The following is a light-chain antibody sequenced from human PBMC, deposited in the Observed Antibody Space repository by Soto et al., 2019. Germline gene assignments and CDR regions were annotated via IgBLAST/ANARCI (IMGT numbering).Light chain of an antibody. V-gene: IGKV1-33*01. CDR3: QQYDDLPLT. J-gene: IGKJ4*01. CDR2: DAS. CDR1: RAISPY. Sequence: DIQLTQSPSSLSASVGDRITITCQASRAISPYLSWYQQKPGKAPQLLVYDASKLQTGVPSRFSGSASGTDFTFAISSLQPEDRATYFCQQYDDLPLTFGGGTKVEIK.